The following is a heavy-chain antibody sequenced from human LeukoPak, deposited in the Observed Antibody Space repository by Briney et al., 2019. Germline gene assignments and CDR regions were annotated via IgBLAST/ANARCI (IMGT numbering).Heavy chain of an antibody. CDR1: GFTFDDYA. V-gene: IGHV3-9*01. CDR2: ISWNSGSI. D-gene: IGHD6-13*01. CDR3: SRVSPYSSSPITNDY. Sequence: GRSLRLSCAASGFTFDDYAMHWVRQAPGKGLEWVSGISWNSGSIGYADSVKGRFTISRDNAKNSLYLQMNSLKTEDTAVYYCSRVSPYSSSPITNDYWGQGTLVTVSS. J-gene: IGHJ4*02.